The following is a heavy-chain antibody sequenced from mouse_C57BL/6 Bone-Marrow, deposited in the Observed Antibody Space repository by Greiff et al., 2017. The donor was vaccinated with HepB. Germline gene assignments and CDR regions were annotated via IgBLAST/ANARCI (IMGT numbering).Heavy chain of an antibody. J-gene: IGHJ2*01. CDR3: TRGVYSNYGDY. CDR1: GYAFTDYE. V-gene: IGHV1-15*01. D-gene: IGHD2-5*01. Sequence: QVQLKESGAELVRPGASVTLSCKASGYAFTDYEMHWVKQTPVHGLEWIGAIDPETGGTAYNQKFKGKAILTADKSSSTAYMELRSLTSEDSAVYYCTRGVYSNYGDYWGQGTTLTVSS. CDR2: IDPETGGT.